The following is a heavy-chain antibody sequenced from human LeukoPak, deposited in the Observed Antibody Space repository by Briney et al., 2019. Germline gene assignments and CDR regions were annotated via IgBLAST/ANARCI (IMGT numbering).Heavy chain of an antibody. CDR2: ISNDGSDI. CDR3: ARDMDEDYSGNTLDY. D-gene: IGHD4-23*01. J-gene: IGHJ4*02. V-gene: IGHV3-74*01. CDR1: GFTFSYYW. Sequence: GGSLRLSCAASGFTFSYYWMHWVRQAPGKGLVWVSRISNDGSDIRHADSVKGRFTISRDNAKNTVYLQMNSLRAEDTAVYYCARDMDEDYSGNTLDYWGRGTLVTVSS.